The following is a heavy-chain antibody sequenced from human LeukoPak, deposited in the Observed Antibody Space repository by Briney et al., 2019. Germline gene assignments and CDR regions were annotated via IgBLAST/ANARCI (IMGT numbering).Heavy chain of an antibody. CDR1: GYSFTSYW. Sequence: GESLKISCKGSGYSFTSYWIGWVRQMPGKGLEWMGIIYPGDSDTRYSPSFQGQVTISADKSISTAYLQWSSLKASDTAMYYCARRGSSGDYYYYGMDVWGQGTTVTVSS. D-gene: IGHD1-26*01. CDR3: ARRGSSGDYYYYGMDV. CDR2: IYPGDSDT. V-gene: IGHV5-51*01. J-gene: IGHJ6*02.